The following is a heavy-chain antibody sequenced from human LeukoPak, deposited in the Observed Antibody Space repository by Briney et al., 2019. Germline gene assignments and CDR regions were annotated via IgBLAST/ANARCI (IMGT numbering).Heavy chain of an antibody. J-gene: IGHJ3*02. V-gene: IGHV3-48*03. D-gene: IGHD3-22*01. CDR1: GFTFSNYE. CDR3: ARDISPYYYDSSGYYYDAFDI. Sequence: PGGSLRLSCAASGFTFSNYEMNWVRQAPGKGLECVSYISSSGSTIYYGESVKGRFTISRDNAKNSLDLQMNSLRAEDTAVYYCARDISPYYYDSSGYYYDAFDIWGQGTMVTVSS. CDR2: ISSSGSTI.